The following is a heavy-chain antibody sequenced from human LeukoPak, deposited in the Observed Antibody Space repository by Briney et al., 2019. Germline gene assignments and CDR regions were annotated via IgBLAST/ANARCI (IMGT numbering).Heavy chain of an antibody. CDR1: GGSISSYY. D-gene: IGHD3-3*01. V-gene: IGHV4-4*07. Sequence: PSETLSLTCTVSGGSISSYYWSWIRQPAGKGLEWIGRIYTSGSTNYNPSLKSRVTMSVDTSKNQFSLKLSSVTAADTAVYYCARGEEDPRFLEWNWFDPWGQGTLVTVSS. J-gene: IGHJ5*02. CDR3: ARGEEDPRFLEWNWFDP. CDR2: IYTSGST.